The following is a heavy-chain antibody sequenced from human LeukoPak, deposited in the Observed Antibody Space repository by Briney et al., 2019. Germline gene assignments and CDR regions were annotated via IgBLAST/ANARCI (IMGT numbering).Heavy chain of an antibody. CDR2: IWSDGSQT. D-gene: IGHD3-16*01. V-gene: IGHV3-33*01. Sequence: GGSLRLSCAASGFSFSGDAIHWVRQAPGKGLEWVALIWSDGSQTKYAGSVKGRFTVSRDNSKNTAFLQMSGLTVEDTAVYYCAGAAGLGNYLIDYWGQGTLVTVSS. J-gene: IGHJ4*02. CDR3: AGAAGLGNYLIDY. CDR1: GFSFSGDA.